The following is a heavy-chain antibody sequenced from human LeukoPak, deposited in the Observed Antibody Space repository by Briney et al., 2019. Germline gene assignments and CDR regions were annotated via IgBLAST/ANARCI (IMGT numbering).Heavy chain of an antibody. CDR2: INAGNGNT. Sequence: ASVKVSCKASGYTFTSYAMHWVRQAPGQRLEWMGWINAGNGNTKYSQKFQGRVTITRDTSASTAYMELSSLRSEGTAVYYCARCRWGGDCYLRGDYFDYWGQGTPVTVSS. V-gene: IGHV1-3*01. J-gene: IGHJ4*02. CDR1: GYTFTSYA. CDR3: ARCRWGGDCYLRGDYFDY. D-gene: IGHD2-21*02.